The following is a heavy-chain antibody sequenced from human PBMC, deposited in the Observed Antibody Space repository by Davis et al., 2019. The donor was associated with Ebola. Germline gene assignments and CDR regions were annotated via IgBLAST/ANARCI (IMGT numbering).Heavy chain of an antibody. CDR3: ARDQLWQYYYYYYMDV. D-gene: IGHD5-18*01. CDR1: GYTFTSYY. V-gene: IGHV1-46*01. CDR2: INPSGGST. J-gene: IGHJ6*03. Sequence: ASVKVSCKASGYTFTSYYMHWVRQAPGQGLEWMGIINPSGGSTSYAQKFQGRVTMTRDTSTSTVYMELSSLRSEDTAVYYCARDQLWQYYYYYYMDVWGKGTTVTVSS.